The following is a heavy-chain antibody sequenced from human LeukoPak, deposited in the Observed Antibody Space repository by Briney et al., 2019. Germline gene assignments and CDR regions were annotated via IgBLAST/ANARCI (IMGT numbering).Heavy chain of an antibody. Sequence: PGGSLRLSSTASGLTFSTSGFNWVRPAPGKGLEWVASIGPTGSDRYHADSIKGRFTISRGNANNFLYLQMNSLRAEDTAVYYCATETNGRHYDYWGQGTLLTVSS. CDR1: GLTFSTSG. V-gene: IGHV3-21*06. D-gene: IGHD1-14*01. CDR3: ATETNGRHYDY. J-gene: IGHJ4*02. CDR2: IGPTGSDR.